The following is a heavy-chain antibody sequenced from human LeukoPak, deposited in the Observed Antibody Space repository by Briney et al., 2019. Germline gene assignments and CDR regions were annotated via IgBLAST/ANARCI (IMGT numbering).Heavy chain of an antibody. J-gene: IGHJ4*02. V-gene: IGHV3-53*05. CDR2: IYSGGST. Sequence: PGGSLRLSCAASGFTVSSNYMSWVRQAPGKGLEWVSVIYSGGSTYYADSVKGRFTISRDNSKNTLYLQMNSLRAEDTAVYYCAKEGSSSSTYYYFDYWGQGTLVTVSS. CDR3: AKEGSSSSTYYYFDY. CDR1: GFTVSSNY. D-gene: IGHD6-6*01.